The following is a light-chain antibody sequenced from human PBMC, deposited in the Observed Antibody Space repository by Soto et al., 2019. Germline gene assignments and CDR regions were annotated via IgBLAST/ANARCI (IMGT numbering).Light chain of an antibody. J-gene: IGLJ1*01. CDR3: CSYAGSRYV. V-gene: IGLV2-11*01. CDR1: SSDVGGYNY. Sequence: QSALTQPRSVSGSPGQSVTISCTGTSSDVGGYNYVSWYQQHPGKAPKLMIYDVSKRPSGVPHRFSGSKSGNTASLTISGLQAEDEADYYCCSYAGSRYVFGTGTKVTVL. CDR2: DVS.